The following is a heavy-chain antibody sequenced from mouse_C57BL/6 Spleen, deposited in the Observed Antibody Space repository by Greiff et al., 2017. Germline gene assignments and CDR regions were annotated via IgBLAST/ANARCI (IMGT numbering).Heavy chain of an antibody. CDR2: IWSDGST. CDR3: ARADGSSYRDWFAY. Sequence: VKLKESGPGLVAPSQSLSITCTVSGFSLTSYGVHWVRQPPGKGLEWLVVIWSDGSTTYNSDLKSRLSISKDNSKSQVFVKMNSHQTDDTDMYYCARADGSSYRDWFAYWGQGTLVTVSA. D-gene: IGHD1-1*01. V-gene: IGHV2-6*03. J-gene: IGHJ3*01. CDR1: GFSLTSYG.